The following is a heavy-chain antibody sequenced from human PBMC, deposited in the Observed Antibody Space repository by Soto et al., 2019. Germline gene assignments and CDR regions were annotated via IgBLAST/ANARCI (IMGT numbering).Heavy chain of an antibody. D-gene: IGHD1-26*01. Sequence: QVQLVQSGAEVKKPGASVKVSCTASGYTFTRYDINWVRQATGQGLEWMGWMNPNNGDTEYAQRFQGRVTMTRNTAISTAYLELSSLRSDDTAFYYCVRETDSRELWGQGTLVTVSS. V-gene: IGHV1-8*01. CDR2: MNPNNGDT. J-gene: IGHJ4*02. CDR3: VRETDSREL. CDR1: GYTFTRYD.